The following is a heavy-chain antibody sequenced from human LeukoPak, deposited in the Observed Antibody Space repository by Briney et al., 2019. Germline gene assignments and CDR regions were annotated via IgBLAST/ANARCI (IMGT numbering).Heavy chain of an antibody. Sequence: GESLKISCKASGYTFTNHWIGWVRQMPGKGLEWMGIIYPSDSDTRYSPSFQGQVTISADKSISTAYLQWSSLKASDTAMYYCARPTTVKGGFDYWGQGTLVTVSS. CDR2: IYPSDSDT. CDR1: GYTFTNHW. J-gene: IGHJ4*02. V-gene: IGHV5-51*01. CDR3: ARPTTVKGGFDY. D-gene: IGHD4-17*01.